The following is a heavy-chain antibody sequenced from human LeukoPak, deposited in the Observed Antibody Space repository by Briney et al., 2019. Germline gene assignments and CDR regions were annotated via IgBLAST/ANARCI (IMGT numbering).Heavy chain of an antibody. V-gene: IGHV4-59*01. Sequence: PSETLSLTCTVSGGSISSYYWSWIRQPPGKGLEWITYIYYSGSTTYNPSLKNRFTISLDTSRNQFSLKLSSVTAADMAVYYCARSTDGYKFDYWGQGTLVTVSS. J-gene: IGHJ4*02. CDR2: IYYSGST. D-gene: IGHD5-24*01. CDR3: ARSTDGYKFDY. CDR1: GGSISSYY.